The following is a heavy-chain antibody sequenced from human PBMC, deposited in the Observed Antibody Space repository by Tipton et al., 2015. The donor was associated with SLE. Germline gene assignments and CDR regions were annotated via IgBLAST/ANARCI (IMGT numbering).Heavy chain of an antibody. J-gene: IGHJ5*02. CDR1: GYSISSGYY. Sequence: TLSLTCAVSGYSISSGYYWGWIRQPPGKGLEWVAGISHTGTTFYNPSLTSRVSMSVDTSKNQFSLKLTSVTAADTAVYYCARLEDPFGIFGVPKGWFDPWGQGTLVTVSS. V-gene: IGHV4-38-2*01. D-gene: IGHD3-3*02. CDR2: ISHTGTT. CDR3: ARLEDPFGIFGVPKGWFDP.